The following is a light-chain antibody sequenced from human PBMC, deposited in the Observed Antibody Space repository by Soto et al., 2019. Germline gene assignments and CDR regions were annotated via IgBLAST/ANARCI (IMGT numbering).Light chain of an antibody. CDR3: QQYGRPPRT. J-gene: IGKJ1*01. CDR2: GAS. V-gene: IGKV3-20*01. CDR1: QSVSSNS. Sequence: VLSQSPVAVSLYQGERATLSCRASQSVSSNSVAWFQQRSGQAPRLLIFGASSRATGIPDRFSGSGSGTDFTLTISGLEPEDFAVYFCQQYGRPPRTFGQGGNADIK.